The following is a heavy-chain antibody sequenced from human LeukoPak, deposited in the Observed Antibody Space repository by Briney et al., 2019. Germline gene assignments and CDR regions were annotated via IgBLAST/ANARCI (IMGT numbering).Heavy chain of an antibody. J-gene: IGHJ4*02. CDR2: IYHSGST. CDR3: ATGGSYGHFDY. Sequence: SETLSLTCTVSGGSISSYYWSWIRQPPGKGLEWIGYIYHSGSTNYNPSLKSRVTISVDTSKNQFSLKLSSVTAADTAVYYCATGGSYGHFDYWGQGTPVTVSS. D-gene: IGHD1-26*01. CDR1: GGSISSYY. V-gene: IGHV4-59*08.